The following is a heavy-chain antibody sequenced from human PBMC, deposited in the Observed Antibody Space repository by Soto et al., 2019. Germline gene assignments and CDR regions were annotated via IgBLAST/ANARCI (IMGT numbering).Heavy chain of an antibody. CDR2: ISAYNSNT. CDR3: ARDLPPLDY. J-gene: IGHJ4*02. V-gene: IGHV1-18*01. CDR1: GYTFTSYY. Sequence: QVQLVQSGAEVKKPGASVKVSCKASGYTFTSYYITWVRQAPGQGLEWMGWISAYNSNTNYAQKLQGRVTITTDTTRSTAYMELRRLRSDDTAVYYCARDLPPLDYWGQGTLVTVSS.